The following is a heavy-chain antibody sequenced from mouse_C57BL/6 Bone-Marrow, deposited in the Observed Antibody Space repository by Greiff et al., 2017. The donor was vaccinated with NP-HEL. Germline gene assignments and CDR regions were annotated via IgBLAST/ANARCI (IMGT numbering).Heavy chain of an antibody. J-gene: IGHJ2*01. D-gene: IGHD2-1*01. CDR2: IHPNSGST. V-gene: IGHV1-64*01. Sequence: QVQLQQPGAELVKPGASVKLSCKASGYTFTSYWMHWVKQRPGQGLEWIGMIHPNSGSTNYNEKFKSKATLTVDKSSSTAYMQRSSLTSEDSAVYYCAREWPGDIYSGVYFDYWGQGTTLTVSS. CDR1: GYTFTSYW. CDR3: AREWPGDIYSGVYFDY.